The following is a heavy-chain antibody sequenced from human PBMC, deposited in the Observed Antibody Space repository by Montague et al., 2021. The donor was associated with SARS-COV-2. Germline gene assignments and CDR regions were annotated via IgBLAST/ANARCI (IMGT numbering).Heavy chain of an antibody. J-gene: IGHJ6*02. CDR1: GGSISSSSYY. CDR2: IYYSGSN. Sequence: SETLSLTCTVSGGSISSSSYYWGWIRQPPGKGLEWIRSIYYSGSNYDNPSIKSRVTIAIDTSKNQFSLKLSSVTAADTAVYYCARDGSLRFELLIGPRHYYYGMDVWGQGTTVIVSS. V-gene: IGHV4-39*07. CDR3: ARDGSLRFELLIGPRHYYYGMDV. D-gene: IGHD3-9*01.